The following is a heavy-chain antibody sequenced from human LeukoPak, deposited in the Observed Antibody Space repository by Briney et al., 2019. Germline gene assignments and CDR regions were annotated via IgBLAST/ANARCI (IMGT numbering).Heavy chain of an antibody. CDR2: IWYDGSNK. Sequence: GGSLRLSCAASGFTFSTYGMHWVRQAPGKGLEWVSIIWYDGSNKYYADSVKGRFTISRDNSKNTLYLQMNSLRVEDTAVYYCARDLRYCSSASCSENGAFDIWGQGTMVTVSS. J-gene: IGHJ3*02. CDR3: ARDLRYCSSASCSENGAFDI. V-gene: IGHV3-33*01. D-gene: IGHD2-2*01. CDR1: GFTFSTYG.